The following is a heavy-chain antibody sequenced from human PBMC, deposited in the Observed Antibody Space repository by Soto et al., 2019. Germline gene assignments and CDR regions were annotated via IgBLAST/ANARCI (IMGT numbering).Heavy chain of an antibody. CDR2: ISSSSSYI. V-gene: IGHV3-21*01. D-gene: IGHD1-26*01. J-gene: IGHJ6*02. CDR3: AREFYSGSTYGMDV. Sequence: EVQLVESGGGLVKPGGSLRLSCAASGFTFSSYSMNWVRQAPGNGLEWVSSISSSSSYIYYADSVKGRFTISRDNAKNSLYLQMNSLRAEDTAVYYCAREFYSGSTYGMDVWGQGTTVTVSS. CDR1: GFTFSSYS.